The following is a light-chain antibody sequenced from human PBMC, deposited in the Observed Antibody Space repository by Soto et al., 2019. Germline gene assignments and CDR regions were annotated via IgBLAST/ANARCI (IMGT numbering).Light chain of an antibody. J-gene: IGKJ1*01. V-gene: IGKV1-27*01. CDR2: AAS. CDR1: RGIYTH. Sequence: DIQMTQSPSSLSASVGDRVTITCRASRGIYTHLAWYQQKPGNAPKLLIYAASTLQSGVPSRFSASGSGTDLIPTISALQSEDVGTYFCQTYDRAPWTFGPGTGV. CDR3: QTYDRAPWT.